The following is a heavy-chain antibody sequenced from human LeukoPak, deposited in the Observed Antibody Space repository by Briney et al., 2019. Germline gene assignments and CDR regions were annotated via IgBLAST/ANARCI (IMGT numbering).Heavy chain of an antibody. D-gene: IGHD1-26*01. CDR3: ARDGEASGSYSAFDI. CDR2: INHSGST. CDR1: GGSFSGYS. V-gene: IGHV4-34*01. Sequence: PSETLSLTCAVYGGSFSGYSWTWIRQPPGKGLEWIGEINHSGSTNYNPSLKSRVTISVDTSKNQFSLKLSSVTAADTAVYYCARDGEASGSYSAFDIWGQRTMVTVSS. J-gene: IGHJ3*02.